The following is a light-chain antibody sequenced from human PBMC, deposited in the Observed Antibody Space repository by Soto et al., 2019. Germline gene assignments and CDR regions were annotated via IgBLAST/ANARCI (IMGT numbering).Light chain of an antibody. CDR1: QSVSSY. CDR3: QQYGSSPPDT. J-gene: IGKJ5*01. V-gene: IGKV3-20*01. Sequence: EIVMTQSPATLSVSPGDGATLSCRASQSVSSYLAWYQQKPGQAPRLLIYGASNRATGIPDRFSGSGSGTDFTLTISRLEPEDFAVYYCQQYGSSPPDTFGQGTRLEIK. CDR2: GAS.